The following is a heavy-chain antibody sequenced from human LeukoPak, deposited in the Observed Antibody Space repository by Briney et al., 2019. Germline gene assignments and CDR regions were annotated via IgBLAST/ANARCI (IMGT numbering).Heavy chain of an antibody. D-gene: IGHD3-10*01. CDR3: ARNYYGSGSYYNLISLTYFDY. J-gene: IGHJ4*02. CDR2: IKQDGSEM. Sequence: GGSLRLSCVGSGFTFSNYAMSWVRQAPGKGLEWVANIKQDGSEMYYVDSVKGRFTISRDNAKNSLYLQMNSLRAEDTAVYYCARNYYGSGSYYNLISLTYFDYWGQGTLVTVSS. CDR1: GFTFSNYA. V-gene: IGHV3-7*03.